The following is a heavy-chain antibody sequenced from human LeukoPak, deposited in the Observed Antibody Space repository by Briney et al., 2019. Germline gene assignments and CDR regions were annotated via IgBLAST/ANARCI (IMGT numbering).Heavy chain of an antibody. J-gene: IGHJ4*02. V-gene: IGHV3-23*01. D-gene: IGHD3-22*01. Sequence: GGSLRLSCAASGFTFSSYAMSWVRQAPGKGLEWVSSITSSGAATYYADSVKGRFTISRDNSDNTLYLQMNNLRAEDTAVYYCAKDRPNYYGSNGHYYKLNGDCWGQGALVTVSS. CDR3: AKDRPNYYGSNGHYYKLNGDC. CDR1: GFTFSSYA. CDR2: ITSSGAAT.